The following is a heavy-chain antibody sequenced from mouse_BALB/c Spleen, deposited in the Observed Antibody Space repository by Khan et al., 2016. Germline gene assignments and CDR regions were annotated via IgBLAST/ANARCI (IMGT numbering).Heavy chain of an antibody. CDR1: GYTFTSYW. CDR3: ARDYGSSYYFDN. J-gene: IGHJ2*01. D-gene: IGHD1-1*01. V-gene: IGHV1S41*01. CDR2: IASGSGST. Sequence: DLVKPGASVKLSCKASGYTFTSYWINWIKQRPGQGLEWIGRIASGSGSTYYNEMFKGKAILTVDTSSSTAYIQLSSLSSEDSAVYFWARDYGSSYYFDNWGQGTTLTVSS.